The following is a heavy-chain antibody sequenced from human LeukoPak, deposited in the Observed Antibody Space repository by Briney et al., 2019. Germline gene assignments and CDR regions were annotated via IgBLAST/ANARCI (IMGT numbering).Heavy chain of an antibody. D-gene: IGHD3-3*02. CDR2: IWYDGSNK. CDR3: ARDVGQISRHAFDI. J-gene: IGHJ3*02. CDR1: GFTFSGYG. Sequence: PGRSLRLSCAASGFTFSGYGMHWVRQAPGKGLEWVAVIWYDGSNKYYADSVKGRFTISRDNSKNTLYLQMNSLRAEDTAVYYCARDVGQISRHAFDIWGQGTMVTVSS. V-gene: IGHV3-33*01.